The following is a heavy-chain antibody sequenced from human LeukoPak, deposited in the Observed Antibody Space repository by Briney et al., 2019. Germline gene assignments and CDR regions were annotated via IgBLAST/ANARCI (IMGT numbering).Heavy chain of an antibody. CDR2: IYASGIT. CDR3: ARDPRGIVGANHNWFDP. Sequence: SETLSLTCTVSGGSISSYYWSWIRQPAGKGLEWIGRIYASGITNYNPSLKSRVTMSVDTSKSQFSLKLISVTAADTAVYYCARDPRGIVGANHNWFDPWGQGTLVTVSS. D-gene: IGHD1-26*01. J-gene: IGHJ5*02. V-gene: IGHV4-4*07. CDR1: GGSISSYY.